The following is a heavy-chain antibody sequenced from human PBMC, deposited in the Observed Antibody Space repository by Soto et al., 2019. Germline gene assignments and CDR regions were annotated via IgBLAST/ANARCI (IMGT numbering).Heavy chain of an antibody. CDR2: IIPIFGTA. V-gene: IGHV1-69*13. Sequence: GAPVKVPCKASGGTFSSYAISWVRQAPGQGLEWMGGIIPIFGTANYAQKFQGRVTITADESTSTAYMELSSLRSEDTAVYYCARSRGYDHDAFDIWGQGTMVTV. D-gene: IGHD3-16*01. J-gene: IGHJ3*02. CDR3: ARSRGYDHDAFDI. CDR1: GGTFSSYA.